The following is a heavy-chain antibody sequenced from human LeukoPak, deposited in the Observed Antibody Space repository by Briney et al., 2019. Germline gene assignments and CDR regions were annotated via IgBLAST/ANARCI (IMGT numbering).Heavy chain of an antibody. D-gene: IGHD3-10*01. V-gene: IGHV3-30*02. CDR1: GFTFSRYG. CDR3: AKTMLRGIWYMDV. CDR2: MRYDGSNR. J-gene: IGHJ6*03. Sequence: GGSLRLSCAASGFTFSRYGMHWVRQAPGKGMEWVAFMRYDGSNRYYADFVKGRFTISRDNSKNMLYLQMNSLRPEDTAVYYCAKTMLRGIWYMDVWGKGTTVIISS.